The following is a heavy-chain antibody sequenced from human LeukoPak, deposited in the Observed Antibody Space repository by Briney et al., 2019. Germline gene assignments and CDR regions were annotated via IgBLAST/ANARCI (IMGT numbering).Heavy chain of an antibody. D-gene: IGHD6-19*01. CDR2: IYYSGST. CDR3: ARLLPTWQWLRYCYYYYMDV. J-gene: IGHJ6*03. CDR1: GGSISSSSYY. V-gene: IGHV4-39*01. Sequence: SETLSLTCTVSGGSISSSSYYWGWIRQPPGKGLEWIGCIYYSGSTYYNPSLKSRVTISVDTSKNQFSLKLSSVTAADTAVYYCARLLPTWQWLRYCYYYYMDVWGKGTTVTVSS.